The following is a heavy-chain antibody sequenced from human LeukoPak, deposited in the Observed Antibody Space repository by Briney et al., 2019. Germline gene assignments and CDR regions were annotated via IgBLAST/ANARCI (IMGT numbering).Heavy chain of an antibody. CDR1: GFTFSSYA. J-gene: IGHJ4*02. D-gene: IGHD6-13*01. CDR2: IHPSGST. CDR3: AKGYSSSWYYFDY. V-gene: IGHV3-23*01. Sequence: GGSLRLSCAASGFTFSSYAMSWVRQAPGKGLEWVSAIHPSGSTYYADSVKGRITISSDNSKNTLYLQMNSLRAEDTAVYYCAKGYSSSWYYFDYWGQGTLVTVSS.